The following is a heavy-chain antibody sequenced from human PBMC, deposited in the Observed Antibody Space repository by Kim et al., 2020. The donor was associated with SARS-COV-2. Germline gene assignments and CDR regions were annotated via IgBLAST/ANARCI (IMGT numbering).Heavy chain of an antibody. Sequence: GGSLRLSCAASGFTFSGSAMHWVRQASGKGLEWVGRIRSKANSYATAYAASVQGRFTISRDDSTHTAYLQMNSLKTEDTGVYYCTRHNHYYYYYGMDVWGQGTTVTVSS. CDR1: GFTFSGSA. CDR3: TRHNHYYYYYGMDV. CDR2: IRSKANSYAT. J-gene: IGHJ6*02. V-gene: IGHV3-73*01.